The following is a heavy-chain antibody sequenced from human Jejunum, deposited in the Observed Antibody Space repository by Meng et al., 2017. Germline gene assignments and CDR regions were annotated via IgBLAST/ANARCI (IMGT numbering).Heavy chain of an antibody. Sequence: QLFGCGGGLVQTGGSMRLSCEDSGFPFRCYARGWVRQAPGQGMELVSAISASGDSTYYADSVKGRFTVSRDNSKSTLYLQMESLRAEDTAMYYCAFNFWGQGTLVTVSS. V-gene: IGHV3-23*01. CDR2: ISASGDST. CDR1: GFPFRCYA. J-gene: IGHJ4*02. CDR3: AFNF.